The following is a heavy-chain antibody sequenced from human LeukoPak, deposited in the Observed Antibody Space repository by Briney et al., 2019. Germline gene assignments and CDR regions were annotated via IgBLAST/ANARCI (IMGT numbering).Heavy chain of an antibody. J-gene: IGHJ4*02. CDR3: ARDLAHCRNVICSSSAY. Sequence: GASVKVSCKASGFIFTKYGISWVRQAPGQGLEWVGWISGYNGDTNYAQKLQGRVTMTRDTSTTTVSMELRSLRSDDTAVYYCARDLAHCRNVICSSSAYWGRGTLVTVSS. CDR1: GFIFTKYG. D-gene: IGHD1-14*01. V-gene: IGHV1-18*01. CDR2: ISGYNGDT.